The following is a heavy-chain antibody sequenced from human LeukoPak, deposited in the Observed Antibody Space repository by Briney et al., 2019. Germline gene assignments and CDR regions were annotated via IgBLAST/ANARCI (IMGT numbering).Heavy chain of an antibody. D-gene: IGHD6-13*01. CDR2: IYYSGST. CDR3: ARGDSSSWPN. CDR1: GGSINSYY. J-gene: IGHJ4*02. V-gene: IGHV4-59*07. Sequence: PSDTLSLTCTVSGGSINSYYWTWIRHPPGKGLEWIGYIYYSGSTNYNPSLKSRVTISVDMSKNQFSLKLSSVAAADTAVYYCARGDSSSWPNWGQGTLVTVSS.